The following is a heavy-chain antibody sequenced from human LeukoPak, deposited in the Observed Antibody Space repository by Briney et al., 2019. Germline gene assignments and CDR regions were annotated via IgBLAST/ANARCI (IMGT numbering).Heavy chain of an antibody. Sequence: ASVKVSCKASGGTFSSYAISWVRQAPGQGLEWMGWINPNSGGTNYAQKFQGRVTMTRDTSISTAYMELSRLRSDDTAVYYCARWDGYKLRRFDYWGQGTLVTVSS. D-gene: IGHD5-24*01. CDR3: ARWDGYKLRRFDY. CDR1: GGTFSSYA. J-gene: IGHJ4*02. V-gene: IGHV1-2*02. CDR2: INPNSGGT.